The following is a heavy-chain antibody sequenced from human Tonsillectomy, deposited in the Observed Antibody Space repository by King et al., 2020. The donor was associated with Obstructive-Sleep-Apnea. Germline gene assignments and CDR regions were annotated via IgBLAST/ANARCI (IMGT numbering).Heavy chain of an antibody. V-gene: IGHV3-23*04. D-gene: IGHD3-9*01. CDR2: ISGSSGST. Sequence: VQLVESGGGLVQPGGSPRLSCAASGFSFSSYAMSWVRQAPGKGLEWVSAISGSSGSTYYADSVKGRFTISRDNSKNTLYLQMNSLRAEDTAVYYCAKCPNYDILTGYYNVFGYFDYWGQGTLVTVSS. CDR1: GFSFSSYA. CDR3: AKCPNYDILTGYYNVFGYFDY. J-gene: IGHJ4*02.